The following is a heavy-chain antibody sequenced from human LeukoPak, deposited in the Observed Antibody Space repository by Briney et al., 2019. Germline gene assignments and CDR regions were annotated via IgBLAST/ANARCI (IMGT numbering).Heavy chain of an antibody. J-gene: IGHJ6*02. Sequence: PGGPLRLSCAASGFTFSSYGMHWFRQAPGKGLEWVAVIWYDGSNKYYAESVRGRFTISRDNSKNTVYLQMNSLRTEDTAVYYCARRPSPVVAAKNYYYYGMDVWGQGTTVTVSS. CDR1: GFTFSSYG. CDR2: IWYDGSNK. CDR3: ARRPSPVVAAKNYYYYGMDV. D-gene: IGHD2-15*01. V-gene: IGHV3-33*01.